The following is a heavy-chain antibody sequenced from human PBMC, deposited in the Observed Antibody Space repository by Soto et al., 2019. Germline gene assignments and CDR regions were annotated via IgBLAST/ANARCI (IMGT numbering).Heavy chain of an antibody. D-gene: IGHD4-17*01. CDR3: ARRPHVTVKDHNWFDP. V-gene: IGHV4-31*03. Sequence: SETLSLTCTVSGGSISSGGYYWSWIRQHPGKGLEWIGYIYYSGSTYYNPSLKSRVTISVDTSKNQFSLKLSSVTAADTAVYYCARRPHVTVKDHNWFDPWGQGTLVTVSS. J-gene: IGHJ5*02. CDR2: IYYSGST. CDR1: GGSISSGGYY.